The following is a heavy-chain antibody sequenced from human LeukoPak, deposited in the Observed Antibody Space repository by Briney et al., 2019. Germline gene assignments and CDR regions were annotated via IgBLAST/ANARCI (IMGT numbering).Heavy chain of an antibody. CDR2: ITQDGSEK. CDR3: ARDWRQDNAFDL. Sequence: GGSLRLSCAASEFTFSSHQMRWVRQAPGEGLEWVAKITQDGSEKYYMDSVKGRFIISRDNGKNSLYLQMNSLRVEDTAVYYCARDWRQDNAFDLWGQGTMVTVSS. V-gene: IGHV3-7*01. J-gene: IGHJ3*01. CDR1: EFTFSSHQ. D-gene: IGHD2-15*01.